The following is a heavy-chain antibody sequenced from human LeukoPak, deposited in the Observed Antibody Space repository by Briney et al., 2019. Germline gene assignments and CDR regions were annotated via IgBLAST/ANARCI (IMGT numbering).Heavy chain of an antibody. J-gene: IGHJ6*02. Sequence: SCKASGYTFTGYYMHWVRQAPGKGLEWVAVISYDGSNKYYADSVKGRFTISRDNSKNTLYLQMNSLRAEDTAVYYCARDWGFWYGSGRSGMDVWGQGTTVTVSS. CDR3: ARDWGFWYGSGRSGMDV. CDR1: GYTFTGYY. CDR2: ISYDGSNK. D-gene: IGHD3-10*01. V-gene: IGHV3-30-3*01.